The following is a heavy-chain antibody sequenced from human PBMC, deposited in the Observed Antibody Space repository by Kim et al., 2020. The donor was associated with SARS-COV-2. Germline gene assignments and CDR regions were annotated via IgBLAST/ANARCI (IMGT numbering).Heavy chain of an antibody. CDR2: IYTSGST. V-gene: IGHV4-4*07. CDR1: GGSISSYY. CDR3: ARGMIRIAARLANWFDP. J-gene: IGHJ5*02. D-gene: IGHD6-6*01. Sequence: SETLSLTCTVSGGSISSYYWSWIRQPAGKGLEWIGRIYTSGSTNYNPSLKSRVTMSVDTSKNQFSLKLSSVTAADTAVYYCARGMIRIAARLANWFDPWGQGTLVTVSS.